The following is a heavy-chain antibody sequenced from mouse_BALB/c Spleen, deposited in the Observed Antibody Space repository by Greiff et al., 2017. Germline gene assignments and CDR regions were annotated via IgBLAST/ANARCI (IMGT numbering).Heavy chain of an antibody. J-gene: IGHJ4*01. D-gene: IGHD4-1*01. V-gene: IGHV1S29*02. CDR2: IYPYNGGT. CDR1: GYTFTDFN. CDR3: ATGGYAMDY. Sequence: EVKLMESGPELVKPGASVKISCKASGYTFTDFNMHWVKQSHGKSLEWIGYIYPYNGGTGYNQKFKSKATLTVDNSSSTAYMELRSLTSEDSAVYYCATGGYAMDYWGQGTSVTVSS.